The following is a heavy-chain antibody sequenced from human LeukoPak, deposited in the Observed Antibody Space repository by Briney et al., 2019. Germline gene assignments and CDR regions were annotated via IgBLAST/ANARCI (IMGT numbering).Heavy chain of an antibody. CDR1: GYRFTTYW. Sequence: GESLQTSCKGSGYRFTTYWIGWVRQMPGKGLEWMGIIYPSDSDTRYSPSFQGQVTISADKSISTAYLQWNRLKASDTAMYYCARLYGDADYWGQGTLVTVSS. V-gene: IGHV5-51*01. D-gene: IGHD4-17*01. J-gene: IGHJ4*02. CDR3: ARLYGDADY. CDR2: IYPSDSDT.